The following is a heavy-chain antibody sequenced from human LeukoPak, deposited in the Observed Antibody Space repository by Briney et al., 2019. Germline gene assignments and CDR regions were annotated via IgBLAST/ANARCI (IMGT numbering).Heavy chain of an antibody. J-gene: IGHJ3*02. CDR1: GFTFSSYW. CDR2: MRQDGSEK. Sequence: GGSLRLSCAASGFTFSSYWMSWVRQAPGKGLEWVANMRQDGSEKYYVDSVKGRFTISRDNSKNTLYLQMNSLRAEDTAVYYCARDSGETMVRGVIIWEAFDIWGQGTMVTVSS. CDR3: ARDSGETMVRGVIIWEAFDI. V-gene: IGHV3-7*03. D-gene: IGHD3-10*01.